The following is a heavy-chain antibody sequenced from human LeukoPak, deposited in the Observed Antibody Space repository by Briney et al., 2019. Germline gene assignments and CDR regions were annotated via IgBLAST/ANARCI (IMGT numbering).Heavy chain of an antibody. J-gene: IGHJ6*03. V-gene: IGHV4-61*02. CDR3: AREGLGCSSTSCYTNYYYYYMDV. CDR1: GGSISSGSYY. Sequence: PSETLSLTCTVSGGSISSGSYYWSWIRQPAGKGLEWIGRIYTSGSTNYNPSLKSRVTISVDTSKNQFSLKLSSVTAADTAVYYCAREGLGCSSTSCYTNYYYYYMDVWGKGTTVTVSS. CDR2: IYTSGST. D-gene: IGHD2-2*02.